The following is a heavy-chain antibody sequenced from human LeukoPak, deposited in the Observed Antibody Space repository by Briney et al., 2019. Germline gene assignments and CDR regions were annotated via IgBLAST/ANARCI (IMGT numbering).Heavy chain of an antibody. CDR1: GGSISGYY. CDR3: ARAGGNWFDP. J-gene: IGHJ5*02. Sequence: SETLSLTCTVSGGSISGYYWSWIRQPPGQGLEWIGRIYSSGSINYNPSLKSRVTMSLDTSKNHFSLKLSSVTAADTAVYYCARAGGNWFDPWGQGTLVTVSS. D-gene: IGHD3-10*01. CDR2: IYSSGSI. V-gene: IGHV4-4*07.